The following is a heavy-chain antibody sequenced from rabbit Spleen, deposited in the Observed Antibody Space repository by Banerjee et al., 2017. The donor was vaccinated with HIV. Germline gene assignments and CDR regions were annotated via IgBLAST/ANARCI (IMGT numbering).Heavy chain of an antibody. Sequence: QEQLVESGGGLVKPEGSLKLSCTASGFSFSSSDYMCWVRQAPGKGLEWIACIDVGGSGTTYYASWAKGRFTISKTSSTTVTLQMTSLTAADTATYFCVKDGRSLSSGWGGDLWGPGTLVTVS. CDR3: VKDGRSLSSGWGGDL. J-gene: IGHJ4*01. CDR2: IDVGGSGTT. D-gene: IGHD4-1*01. V-gene: IGHV1S45*01. CDR1: GFSFSSSDY.